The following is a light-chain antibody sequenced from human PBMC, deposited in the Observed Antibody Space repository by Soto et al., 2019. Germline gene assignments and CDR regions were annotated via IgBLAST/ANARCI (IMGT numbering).Light chain of an antibody. CDR1: SSDVGGYNY. CDR3: TSYGGRDNLM. J-gene: IGLJ3*02. Sequence: QSALTQPRSVSGSPGQSVTISCTGTSSDVGGYNYVSWYQQHPAKAPKLMIYDVSKRPSGVPDRFSGSRSGNTASLTISGLQAEDEADYYCTSYGGRDNLMFGGGTKVTVL. CDR2: DVS. V-gene: IGLV2-11*01.